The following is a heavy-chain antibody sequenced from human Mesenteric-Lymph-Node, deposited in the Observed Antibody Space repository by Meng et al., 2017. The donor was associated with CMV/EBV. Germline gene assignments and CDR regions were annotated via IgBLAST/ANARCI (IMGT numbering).Heavy chain of an antibody. CDR3: ARGGSAFSGELDY. V-gene: IGHV1-2*05. CDR1: GYTFTGSY. J-gene: IGHJ4*02. CDR2: INPNGGDT. Sequence: CKGSGYTFTGSYIRWVRQATGQGLEWMGRINPNGGDTHYAQKCQGRVTMARDTSITTAYMELNRLTSDDTGLYYCARGGSAFSGELDYWGQGTLVTVSS. D-gene: IGHD5-12*01.